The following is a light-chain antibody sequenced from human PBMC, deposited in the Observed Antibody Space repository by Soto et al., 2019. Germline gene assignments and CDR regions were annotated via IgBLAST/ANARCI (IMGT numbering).Light chain of an antibody. CDR3: QQYNNWPRT. CDR1: QSLSRN. CDR2: GAS. V-gene: IGKV3-15*01. Sequence: EIVMTQSPATLSLSPGEGATLSCRASQSLSRNLAWYQQKPGQAPRLLIYGASTRATGIPARFSGSGSGTEFTLTISSLQSEDFAVYYCQQYNNWPRTFGQGTKVDIK. J-gene: IGKJ1*01.